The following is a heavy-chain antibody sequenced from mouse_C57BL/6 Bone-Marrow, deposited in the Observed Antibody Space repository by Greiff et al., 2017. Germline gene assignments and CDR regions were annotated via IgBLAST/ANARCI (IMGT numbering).Heavy chain of an antibody. V-gene: IGHV1-15*01. Sequence: VQLQQSGAELVRPGASVTLSCKASGYTFTDYEMHWVKQTPVHGLEWIGAIDPETGGTDYNQKFTGKAILTADIASSTAYMERRSLTSEDSAVYDYTRAYYGNYAWFADWGQGTLVTVTA. CDR3: TRAYYGNYAWFAD. CDR2: IDPETGGT. J-gene: IGHJ3*01. D-gene: IGHD2-10*01. CDR1: GYTFTDYE.